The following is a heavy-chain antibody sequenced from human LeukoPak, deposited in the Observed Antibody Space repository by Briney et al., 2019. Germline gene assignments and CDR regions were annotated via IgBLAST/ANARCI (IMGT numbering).Heavy chain of an antibody. J-gene: IGHJ6*03. Sequence: ASVKVSCKASGYTFGSYEINWMRQATGQGPEWMGWMNSNTGNTGYAQKFQGRVTMTRNTSITTAYMELSSLRSEDTAVYYCARRVGYYYYMDVWGKGTTVTVSS. CDR1: GYTFGSYE. V-gene: IGHV1-8*01. CDR3: ARRVGYYYYMDV. CDR2: MNSNTGNT.